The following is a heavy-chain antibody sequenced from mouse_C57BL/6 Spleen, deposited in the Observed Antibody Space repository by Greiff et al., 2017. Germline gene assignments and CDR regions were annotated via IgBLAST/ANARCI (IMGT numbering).Heavy chain of an antibody. CDR3: AREDYGSSYGSWFAY. Sequence: QVQLQQPGAELVKPGASVKLSCKASGYTFTSYWMHWVKQRPGQGLEWIGMIHPNSGSTNYNEKFKSKATLTVDKSSSTAYMQLSSLTSEDSAVYYCAREDYGSSYGSWFAYWGQGTLVTVSA. V-gene: IGHV1-64*01. CDR1: GYTFTSYW. CDR2: IHPNSGST. J-gene: IGHJ3*01. D-gene: IGHD1-1*01.